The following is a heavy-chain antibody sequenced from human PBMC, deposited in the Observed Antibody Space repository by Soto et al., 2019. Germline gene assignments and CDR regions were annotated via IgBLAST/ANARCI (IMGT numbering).Heavy chain of an antibody. CDR2: INAGNGNT. J-gene: IGHJ4*02. CDR1: GYTFTSYA. CDR3: ARGGIVVVPAAGLRFDY. D-gene: IGHD2-2*01. Sequence: QVQLVQSGAEVKKPGASVKVSCKASGYTFTSYAMPWVRQAPGQRLEWMGWINAGNGNTKYSQKFQGRVTITRDTSASTAYMELSSLRSEDTAVYYCARGGIVVVPAAGLRFDYWGKGTLVTVSS. V-gene: IGHV1-3*01.